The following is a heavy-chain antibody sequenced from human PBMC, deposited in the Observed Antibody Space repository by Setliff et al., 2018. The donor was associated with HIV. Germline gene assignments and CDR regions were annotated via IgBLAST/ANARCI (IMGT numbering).Heavy chain of an antibody. CDR3: ARAYSSRGGADY. CDR1: VYSFTNNW. Sequence: GESLKISCKGSVYSFTNNWIAWVRQMPGKGLEWMGVIYPSDSDTRYSPSFQGQVTFSVDKSISVAYLHWSSLKASDTAKYYCARAYSSRGGADYWGRGTLVTVSS. J-gene: IGHJ4*02. V-gene: IGHV5-51*01. D-gene: IGHD6-19*01. CDR2: IYPSDSDT.